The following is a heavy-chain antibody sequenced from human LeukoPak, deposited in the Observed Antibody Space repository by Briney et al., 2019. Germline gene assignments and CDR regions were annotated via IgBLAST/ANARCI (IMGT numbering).Heavy chain of an antibody. Sequence: ASVKVSCKASGYNFTGNYMHWVRQAPGQGLEWMGWINSNSGGTKYAQKFQGRITMTRDTSIRTGYMELRSLRSDDTAVYYCARGDCSSTSCHPVYWGQGTLVTVSS. J-gene: IGHJ4*02. D-gene: IGHD2-2*01. CDR2: INSNSGGT. CDR1: GYNFTGNY. V-gene: IGHV1-2*02. CDR3: ARGDCSSTSCHPVY.